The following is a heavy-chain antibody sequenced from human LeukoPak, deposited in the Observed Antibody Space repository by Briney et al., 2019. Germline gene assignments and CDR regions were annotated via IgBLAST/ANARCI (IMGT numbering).Heavy chain of an antibody. J-gene: IGHJ4*02. Sequence: PGGSLRLSCAASGFTFSSYSMTWVRQAPGKGLEWVSSISSSSYIYYADSVKGRFTISRDNAKNSLYLQMNSLRAEDTAVYYCARDSLELQNFDYWGQGTLVTVSS. CDR3: ARDSLELQNFDY. D-gene: IGHD1-7*01. CDR2: ISSSSYI. V-gene: IGHV3-21*01. CDR1: GFTFSSYS.